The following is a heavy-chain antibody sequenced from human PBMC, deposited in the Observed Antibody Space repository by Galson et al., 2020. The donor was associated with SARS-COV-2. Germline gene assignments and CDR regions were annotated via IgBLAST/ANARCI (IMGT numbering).Heavy chain of an antibody. J-gene: IGHJ6*02. Sequence: SETLSLTCAVYGGSFSGYYWSWIRQPPGKGLEWIGEINHSGSTNYNPSLKSRVTISVDTSKNQFSLKLSSVTAADTAVYYCARGVGAAAAKMGYYYYYGMDVWGQGTTVTVSS. CDR1: GGSFSGYY. V-gene: IGHV4-34*01. CDR2: INHSGST. D-gene: IGHD6-13*01. CDR3: ARGVGAAAAKMGYYYYYGMDV.